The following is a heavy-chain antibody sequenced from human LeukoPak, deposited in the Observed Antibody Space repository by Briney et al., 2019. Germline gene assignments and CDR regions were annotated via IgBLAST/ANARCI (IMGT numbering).Heavy chain of an antibody. J-gene: IGHJ4*02. Sequence: GGSLRLSCAASGFTFTSYAMSWVRQAPGKGLEWVSSVSGSGDGTYYADSVKGRFTISRDNSKKTLDLHMDSLRAEDTTVYYCAKERLGGNYGDYAVDYWGQGTMVTVSS. CDR1: GFTFTSYA. D-gene: IGHD4-17*01. CDR3: AKERLGGNYGDYAVDY. CDR2: VSGSGDGT. V-gene: IGHV3-23*01.